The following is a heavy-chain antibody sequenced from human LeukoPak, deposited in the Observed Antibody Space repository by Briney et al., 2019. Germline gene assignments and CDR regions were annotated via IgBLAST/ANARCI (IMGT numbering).Heavy chain of an antibody. Sequence: ASVKVSCKASGYTFTGYYMHWVRQAPGQGLEWMGWINPNSGGTNYAQKFQGRVTMTRDTSISTAYMELSSLRSEDTAVYYCARGGSGYSSGWYIGNYYYYYGMDVWGQGTTVTVSS. CDR2: INPNSGGT. J-gene: IGHJ6*02. D-gene: IGHD6-19*01. CDR3: ARGGSGYSSGWYIGNYYYYYGMDV. CDR1: GYTFTGYY. V-gene: IGHV1-2*02.